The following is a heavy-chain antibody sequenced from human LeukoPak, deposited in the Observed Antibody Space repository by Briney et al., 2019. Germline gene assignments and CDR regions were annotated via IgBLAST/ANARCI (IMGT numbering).Heavy chain of an antibody. CDR2: IYTSGST. J-gene: IGHJ4*02. CDR3: ARYYYDSSGYYGGFDY. V-gene: IGHV4-4*07. D-gene: IGHD3-22*01. CDR1: GGSISSYY. Sequence: SETLSLTCTVSGGSISSYYWSWIRQPAGKGLEWIGRIYTSGSTNYNPSLKSRVTISVDTSKNQFSLKLSSVTAADTAVYYCARYYYDSSGYYGGFDYWGQGTLVTVSS.